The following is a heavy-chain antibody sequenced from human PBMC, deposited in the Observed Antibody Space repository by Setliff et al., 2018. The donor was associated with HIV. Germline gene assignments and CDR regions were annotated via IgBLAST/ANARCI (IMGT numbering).Heavy chain of an antibody. J-gene: IGHJ5*02. Sequence: ASVKVSCKASGYTFTNYAIHWVRQAPGQRLEWMGCINTGTGDTKYLEEFQGRVAITADTSADTAYVELSSLTSEDMAVYYCARGLPMISNWFDPWGQGTLVTVSS. CDR1: GYTFTNYA. D-gene: IGHD2-21*02. CDR2: INTGTGDT. CDR3: ARGLPMISNWFDP. V-gene: IGHV1-3*03.